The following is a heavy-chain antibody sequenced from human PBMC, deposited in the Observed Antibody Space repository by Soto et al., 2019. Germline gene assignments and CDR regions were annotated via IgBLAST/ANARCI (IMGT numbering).Heavy chain of an antibody. Sequence: QVQLVQSGAEVKKPGASVKVSCKVSGYTLTELSMHWVRQAPGKGLEWMGGFDPEDGETIYAQKFQGRVTMTGDTSTDTAYMELSSLRSEDTAVYYCATVGPDYYYYMDVWGKGTTVTVSS. J-gene: IGHJ6*03. V-gene: IGHV1-24*01. CDR2: FDPEDGET. CDR3: ATVGPDYYYYMDV. CDR1: GYTLTELS.